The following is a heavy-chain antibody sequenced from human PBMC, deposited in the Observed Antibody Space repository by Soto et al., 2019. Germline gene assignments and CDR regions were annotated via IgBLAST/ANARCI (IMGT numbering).Heavy chain of an antibody. CDR2: IGTSGRTI. CDR3: ARDPAIYSGKFDYGLDV. CDR1: GFTFSNYE. J-gene: IGHJ6*02. D-gene: IGHD4-4*01. V-gene: IGHV3-48*03. Sequence: PRLSCAVSGFTFSNYEMNWVRQAPGKGLEWVSYIGTSGRTIYYADSVRGRFTISRDNAKNSLYLQMNSLRAEDTAVYYCARDPAIYSGKFDYGLDVWGQGTTVTVSS.